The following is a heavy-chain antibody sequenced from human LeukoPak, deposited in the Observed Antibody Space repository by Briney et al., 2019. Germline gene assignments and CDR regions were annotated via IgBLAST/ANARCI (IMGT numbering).Heavy chain of an antibody. V-gene: IGHV3-23*01. D-gene: IGHD4-17*01. Sequence: GGPLRLSCAASGFTFSSYAMSWVRQAPGKGLEWVSAISGSGGSTYYADSVKGRFTISRDNSKNTLYLQMNSLRAEDTAAYYCAKGRDYGDLFDYWGQGTLVTVPS. CDR2: ISGSGGST. CDR1: GFTFSSYA. J-gene: IGHJ4*02. CDR3: AKGRDYGDLFDY.